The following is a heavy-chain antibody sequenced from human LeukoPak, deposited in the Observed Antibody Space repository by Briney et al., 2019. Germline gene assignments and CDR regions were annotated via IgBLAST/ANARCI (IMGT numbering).Heavy chain of an antibody. Sequence: GRSLRLSCAASAFTLDDYAMHWVRQAPGKGLEWVSGISWNSGSIGYADSVKGRFTISRDNAKNSLYLQMNSLRAEDTALYYCAKDTLYYYDSSGYLSYWGQGTLVTISS. J-gene: IGHJ4*02. CDR1: AFTLDDYA. CDR3: AKDTLYYYDSSGYLSY. D-gene: IGHD3-22*01. CDR2: ISWNSGSI. V-gene: IGHV3-9*01.